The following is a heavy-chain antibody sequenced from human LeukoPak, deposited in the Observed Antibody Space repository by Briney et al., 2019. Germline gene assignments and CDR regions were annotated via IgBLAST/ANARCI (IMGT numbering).Heavy chain of an antibody. Sequence: GGSLRLSCTTSGFNFGDHDMTWVRQAPGKGLEWVGFIRSKAYSWTTEYAESVKGRFTISRDDSNSVDYLQMNSLKSEDTAVYYCSRGPIQLWVHNGVDVWGQGTTVTVSS. CDR1: GFNFGDHD. V-gene: IGHV3-49*04. CDR2: IRSKAYSWTT. CDR3: SRGPIQLWVHNGVDV. D-gene: IGHD5-18*01. J-gene: IGHJ6*02.